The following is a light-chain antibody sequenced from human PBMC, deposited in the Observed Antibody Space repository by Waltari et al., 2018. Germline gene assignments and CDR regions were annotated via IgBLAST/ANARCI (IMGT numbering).Light chain of an antibody. CDR3: QYRGHWPPGAT. V-gene: IGKV3-11*01. CDR1: QSVNNR. CDR2: DAS. J-gene: IGKJ3*01. Sequence: EIVLTQSPATLSLSPGERATLSCRASQSVNNRLAWYQQKPGQAPRLLIYDASKRATGIRARLSGSGSGTDFTLTISSLEPEDFAVYYCQYRGHWPPGATFGPGTKVEIK.